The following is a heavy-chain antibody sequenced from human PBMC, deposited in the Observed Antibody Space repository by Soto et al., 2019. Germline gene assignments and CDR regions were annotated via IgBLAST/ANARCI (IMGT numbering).Heavy chain of an antibody. CDR2: IYYSGST. D-gene: IGHD6-19*01. V-gene: IGHV4-39*01. J-gene: IGHJ4*02. CDR3: ARSRYSSGWYRDY. Sequence: QLQLQESGPGLVKPSETLSLTCTVSGGSISSSSYYWGWIRQPPGKGLEWIGRIYYSGSTYYNPSLKSRVTISVDTSKSKFSLKLSSVTAAGTAVYYCARSRYSSGWYRDYWGQGTLVTVSS. CDR1: GGSISSSSYY.